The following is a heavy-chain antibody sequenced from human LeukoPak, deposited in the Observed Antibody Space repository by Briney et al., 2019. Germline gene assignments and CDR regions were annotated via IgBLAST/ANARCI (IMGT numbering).Heavy chain of an antibody. Sequence: SGGSLRLSCAASGFTFSSYAMSWVRQSPGKGLECVSAISGSCGSTYYADSVKCRFTISRDNSKNTLYLQMNSLRAEDTAVYYCAKDSSSRRYFDYWGQGTLVTVSS. CDR3: AKDSSSRRYFDY. CDR1: GFTFSSYA. V-gene: IGHV3-23*01. CDR2: ISGSCGST. J-gene: IGHJ4*02. D-gene: IGHD6-13*01.